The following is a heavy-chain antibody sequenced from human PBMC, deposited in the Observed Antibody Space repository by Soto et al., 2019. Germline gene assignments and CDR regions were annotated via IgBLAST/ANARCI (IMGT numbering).Heavy chain of an antibody. Sequence: EVQLVQSGAEVKKAGESLKISCKASGYSFANYWIGWVRQMPGKGLEWMGTIYPGDSETRYSPALQGEVTLSADKSSSTAFLQWSTLDASVTAMYYFARVDRFCPSSTFFAGFHLYYGVDVWGQGTMVTVSS. D-gene: IGHD2-2*01. J-gene: IGHJ6*02. V-gene: IGHV5-51*01. CDR3: ARVDRFCPSSTFFAGFHLYYGVDV. CDR1: GYSFANYW. CDR2: IYPGDSET.